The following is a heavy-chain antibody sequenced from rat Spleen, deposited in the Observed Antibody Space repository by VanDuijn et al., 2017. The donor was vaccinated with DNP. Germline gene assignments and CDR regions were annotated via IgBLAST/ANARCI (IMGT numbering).Heavy chain of an antibody. CDR2: ISTSGTRT. J-gene: IGHJ2*01. D-gene: IGHD1-4*01. V-gene: IGHV5-46*01. CDR3: AGRPPPTRGPFDY. Sequence: EVQLVESGGGLVQPGRSMKLSCAASGFTFSSFPMAWVRQAPTKGLEWVATISTSGTRTYYSDSVKGRFTISRDKAKSTLYLQMNSLRSEDTATYYCAGRPPPTRGPFDYWGQGVMVTVSS. CDR1: GFTFSSFP.